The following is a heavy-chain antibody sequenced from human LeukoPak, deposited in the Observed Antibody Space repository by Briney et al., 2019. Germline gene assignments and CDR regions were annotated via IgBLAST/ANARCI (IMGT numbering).Heavy chain of an antibody. J-gene: IGHJ6*02. D-gene: IGHD3-3*01. V-gene: IGHV1-69*13. CDR1: GGTFSSYA. CDR3: ARDRQYYDFWSGEYYYYYYGMDV. CDR2: IIPIIGTA. Sequence: SVKVSCKASGGTFSSYAISWVRQAPGQGLEWMGGIIPIIGTANYAQKFQGRVTITADESTSTAYMELSSLRSEDTAVYYCARDRQYYDFWSGEYYYYYYGMDVWGQGTTVTVSS.